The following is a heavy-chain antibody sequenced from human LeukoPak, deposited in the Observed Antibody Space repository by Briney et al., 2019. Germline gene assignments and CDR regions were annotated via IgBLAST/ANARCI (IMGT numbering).Heavy chain of an antibody. CDR3: ARGPYYYGSGRSNWFDP. CDR2: IYYSGST. J-gene: IGHJ5*02. V-gene: IGHV4-59*01. D-gene: IGHD3-10*01. CDR1: GGSISSYY. Sequence: SETLSLTCTVSGGSISSYYWSWIRQPPGKGLEWIGYIYYSGSTNYNPSLKSRVTISVDTSKNQFSLKLSSVTAADTAVYYFARGPYYYGSGRSNWFDPWGQGTLVTVSS.